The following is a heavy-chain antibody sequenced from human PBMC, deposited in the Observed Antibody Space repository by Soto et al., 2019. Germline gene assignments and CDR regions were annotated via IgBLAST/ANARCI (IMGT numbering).Heavy chain of an antibody. CDR3: ARECVLWFGELGQYYYYGMDV. V-gene: IGHV1-8*01. J-gene: IGHJ6*02. D-gene: IGHD3-10*01. CDR1: GYTFTSYD. CDR2: MNPNSGNT. Sequence: ASVKVSCKASGYTFTSYDINWVRQATGQGLEWMGWMNPNSGNTGYAQKFQGRVTMTRNTSISTAYMELSSLRSEDTAVYYCARECVLWFGELGQYYYYGMDVWGQGTTVTVSS.